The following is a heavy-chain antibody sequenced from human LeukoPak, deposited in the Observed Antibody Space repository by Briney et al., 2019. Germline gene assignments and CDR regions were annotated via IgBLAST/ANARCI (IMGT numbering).Heavy chain of an antibody. J-gene: IGHJ4*02. V-gene: IGHV3-30*18. CDR3: ANSRHYYGSGSYYPDDY. D-gene: IGHD3-10*01. Sequence: GRSLRLSCAASGFTFRSYGMHWVRQAPGKGLEWVAVISYDGSNEYYADSVKGRFTISRDNSKNTLYLQMNSLRAEDTAVYYCANSRHYYGSGSYYPDDYWGQGTLVTVSS. CDR1: GFTFRSYG. CDR2: ISYDGSNE.